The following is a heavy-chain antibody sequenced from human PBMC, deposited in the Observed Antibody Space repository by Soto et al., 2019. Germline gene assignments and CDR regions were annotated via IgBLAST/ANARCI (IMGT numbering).Heavy chain of an antibody. CDR2: FIPIFGTA. Sequence: SVKVSCKASGGSFSGYAISWVRQAPGQGLEWMGGFIPIFGTANYAQKFQGRVTITADETTSTAYMELSSLRSEDTAVYYCARTSAGPIVVVVAATPYGMNVWGQGTTVTVSS. CDR3: ARTSAGPIVVVVAATPYGMNV. D-gene: IGHD2-15*01. CDR1: GGSFSGYA. V-gene: IGHV1-69*13. J-gene: IGHJ6*02.